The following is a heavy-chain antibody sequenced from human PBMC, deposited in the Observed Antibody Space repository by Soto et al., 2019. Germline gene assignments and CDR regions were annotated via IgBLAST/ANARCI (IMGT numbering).Heavy chain of an antibody. CDR1: GFTFSSYA. J-gene: IGHJ4*02. Sequence: GGSLRLSCAASGFTFSSYAMSWVRQAPGKGLEWVSAISGSGGSTYYADSVKGRFTISRDNSKNTLYLQMNTLRVEDTAIYYCAKGYFDWLSHVYFDYWGQGTLVTVSS. CDR3: AKGYFDWLSHVYFDY. D-gene: IGHD3-9*01. V-gene: IGHV3-23*01. CDR2: ISGSGGST.